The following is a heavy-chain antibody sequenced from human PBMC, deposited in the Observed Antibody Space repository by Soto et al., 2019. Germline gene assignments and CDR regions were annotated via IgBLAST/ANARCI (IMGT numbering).Heavy chain of an antibody. CDR3: AKNPGYYYDSTGYHFDY. V-gene: IGHV3-23*01. D-gene: IGHD3-22*01. CDR1: EFSFSNYA. CDR2: ISYGGGTT. J-gene: IGHJ4*02. Sequence: GGSLRLSCAASEFSFSNYAMSWVRQAPGKGLEWVSAISYGGGTTYYADSVKGRFTISRDNSKNTLYLQMNSLRAEDTAVYYCAKNPGYYYDSTGYHFDYWGQGTLVTVSS.